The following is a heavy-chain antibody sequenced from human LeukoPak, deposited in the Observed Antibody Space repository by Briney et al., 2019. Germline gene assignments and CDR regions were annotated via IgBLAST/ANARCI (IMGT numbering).Heavy chain of an antibody. Sequence: KSGGSLRLSCAASGFTFSSYSMNWVRQAPGKGLEWVSSISSSSSYIYYADSVKGRFTISRDNAKNSLYLQMNSLRAEDTAVYYCARESYGSGRIDYWGQGTLVTVSS. V-gene: IGHV3-21*01. CDR3: ARESYGSGRIDY. CDR2: ISSSSSYI. CDR1: GFTFSSYS. D-gene: IGHD3-10*01. J-gene: IGHJ4*02.